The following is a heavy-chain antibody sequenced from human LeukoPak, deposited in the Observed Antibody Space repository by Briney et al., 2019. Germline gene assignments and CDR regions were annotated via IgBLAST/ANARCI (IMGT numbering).Heavy chain of an antibody. V-gene: IGHV4-61*02. CDR1: GGPISSVSYY. J-gene: IGHJ5*02. CDR3: ARENMSKYYYDKYNWFDP. Sequence: PSQTLSLTCTVSGGPISSVSYYWRSIPQPAGKGLEWIQRIYTSGITNYNPSLKSQVTISVDTSKNQFSLKLSSVTAADTAVYYCARENMSKYYYDKYNWFDPWGQGTLVTVSS. D-gene: IGHD3-22*01. CDR2: IYTSGIT.